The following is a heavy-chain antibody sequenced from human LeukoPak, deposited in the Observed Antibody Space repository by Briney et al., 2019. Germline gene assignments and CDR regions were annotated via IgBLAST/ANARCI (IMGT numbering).Heavy chain of an antibody. CDR2: IIPIFGTA. CDR1: GYTFIAYY. CDR3: AKHFCTGLDCSLFDS. V-gene: IGHV1-69*13. D-gene: IGHD3/OR15-3a*01. J-gene: IGHJ4*02. Sequence: GASVKVSCKASGYTFIAYYMHWVRQAPGQGLEWMGGIIPIFGTANYAQKFQGRVTITADESTSTAYMELNSLRPEDTALYYCAKHFCTGLDCSLFDSWGQGTLVTVSS.